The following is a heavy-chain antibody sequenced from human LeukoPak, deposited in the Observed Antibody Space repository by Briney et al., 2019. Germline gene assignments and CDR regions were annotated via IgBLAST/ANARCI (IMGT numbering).Heavy chain of an antibody. Sequence: SETLSLTCAVYGGSFSGYYWSWSRQPPGKGLEWIGEINHSGSTNYNPSLKSRVTISVDTSKNQFSLKLSSVTAADTAVYYCARGGYSYAPLAYWGQGTLVTVSS. D-gene: IGHD5-18*01. CDR2: INHSGST. CDR3: ARGGYSYAPLAY. J-gene: IGHJ4*02. V-gene: IGHV4-34*01. CDR1: GGSFSGYY.